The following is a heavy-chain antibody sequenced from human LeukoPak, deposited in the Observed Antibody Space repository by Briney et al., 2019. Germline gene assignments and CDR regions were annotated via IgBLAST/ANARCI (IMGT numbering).Heavy chain of an antibody. Sequence: ASVQVSCKASGYTFTGYYMHWVRQAPGLRLEWMGWINPNSGGTNYAQKLQRRVTMTRDTSISTASMVLSRLKSDDTAVYYCARGPLQLWAGYWGQGTLVTVAS. D-gene: IGHD5-18*01. CDR2: INPNSGGT. CDR1: GYTFTGYY. CDR3: ARGPLQLWAGY. J-gene: IGHJ4*02. V-gene: IGHV1-2*02.